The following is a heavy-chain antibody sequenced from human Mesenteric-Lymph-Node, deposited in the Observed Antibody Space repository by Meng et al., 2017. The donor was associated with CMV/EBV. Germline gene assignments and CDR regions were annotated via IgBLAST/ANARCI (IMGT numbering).Heavy chain of an antibody. CDR2: INWNGGST. J-gene: IGHJ4*02. D-gene: IGHD6-13*01. V-gene: IGHV3-20*04. Sequence: GGSLRLSCAASGFTFDDYGMSWVRQAPGKGLEWVSGINWNGGSTGYADSVKGRFTISRDNAKNSLYLQMNSLRAEDTALYYCARTVYDSSTWYLKTHYFDYWGRGTLVTVSS. CDR1: GFTFDDYG. CDR3: ARTVYDSSTWYLKTHYFDY.